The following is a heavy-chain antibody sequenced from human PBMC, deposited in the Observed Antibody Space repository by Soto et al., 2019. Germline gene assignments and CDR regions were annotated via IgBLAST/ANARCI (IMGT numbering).Heavy chain of an antibody. CDR3: TKGRYSEWSLSGGGEES. V-gene: IGHV1-18*01. CDR1: GYTFTNYG. J-gene: IGHJ4*02. CDR2: INVYNGNT. D-gene: IGHD3-3*01. Sequence: GASVKVSCKASGYTFTNYGISWVRQAPGQGLEWMGWINVYNGNTKYAQKVQGRVTMTTDTSTSTAYMELRSLRVDDTALYYCTKGRYSEWSLSGGGEESWGRGTLVTVSS.